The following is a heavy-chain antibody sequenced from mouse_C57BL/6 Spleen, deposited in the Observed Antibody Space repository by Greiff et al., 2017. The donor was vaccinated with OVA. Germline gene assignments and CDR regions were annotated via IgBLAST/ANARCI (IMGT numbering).Heavy chain of an antibody. CDR3: ARGPLLWLDY. J-gene: IGHJ2*01. V-gene: IGHV1-69*01. CDR2: IDPSDSYT. D-gene: IGHD2-10*01. Sequence: VQLQQPGAELVMPGASVKLSCKASGSTFTSYWMHWVKQRPGQGLEWIGEIDPSDSYTNYNQKFKGKSTLTVDKSSSTAYMQLSSLTSEDSAVYYCARGPLLWLDYWGQGTTLTVSS. CDR1: GSTFTSYW.